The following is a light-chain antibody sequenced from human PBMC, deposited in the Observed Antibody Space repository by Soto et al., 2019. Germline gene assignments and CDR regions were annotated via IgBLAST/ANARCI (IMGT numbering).Light chain of an antibody. V-gene: IGKV1-5*01. Sequence: DIQMTQSPSSLSASVGDRVTITCRASQSISGWLAWYQHKPGKAPKLLIYDASSLESGVPSRFSGSGSGTEFTLTISSLQPDDFATFYCQQYNTYSWTFXQGTKADIK. J-gene: IGKJ1*01. CDR3: QQYNTYSWT. CDR2: DAS. CDR1: QSISGW.